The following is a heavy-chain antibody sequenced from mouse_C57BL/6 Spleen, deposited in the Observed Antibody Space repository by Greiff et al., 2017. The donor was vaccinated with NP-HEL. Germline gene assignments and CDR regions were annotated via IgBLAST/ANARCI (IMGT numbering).Heavy chain of an antibody. CDR1: GFNIKDYY. J-gene: IGHJ3*01. D-gene: IGHD1-1*01. V-gene: IGHV14-1*01. CDR2: IDPEDGDT. CDR3: TNHYGSSYAWFAY. Sequence: VQLQQSGAELVRPGASVKLSCTASGFNIKDYYMHWVKQRPEQGLEWIGRIDPEDGDTEYAPKFKGKATMTADTSSNTAYLQLSSLTSEDTAVYYCTNHYGSSYAWFAYWGQGTLVTVSA.